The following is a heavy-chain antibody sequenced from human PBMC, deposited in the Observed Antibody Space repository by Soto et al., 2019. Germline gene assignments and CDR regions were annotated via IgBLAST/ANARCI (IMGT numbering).Heavy chain of an antibody. V-gene: IGHV3-21*01. CDR1: GFIFNTYS. CDR2: ISPSGSYM. Sequence: EMQLVESGGGLVKPGGSLRLSCAASGFIFNTYSMDWVRQAPGKGLEWVASISPSGSYMYYGDSLKGRFTVSRDNAKNSLYLQMDSLRADDTARYYCARFGLVAFDCWGQGTLVTVSS. CDR3: ARFGLVAFDC. J-gene: IGHJ4*02. D-gene: IGHD3-3*01.